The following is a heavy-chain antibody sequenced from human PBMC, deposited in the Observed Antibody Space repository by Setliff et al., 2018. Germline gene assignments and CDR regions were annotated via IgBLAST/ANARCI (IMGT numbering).Heavy chain of an antibody. V-gene: IGHV7-4-1*02. Sequence: GASVKVSCKTSGYTFTDFAMNWVRQAPGQGLEWMGWINTNTGSPTYAPGFTGRFVFSLDTSVSTAYLQISSLKAEDTAVYYCARASRFGTIVYRGYYYMDVWGKGTTVTVSS. CDR3: ARASRFGTIVYRGYYYMDV. J-gene: IGHJ6*03. D-gene: IGHD3-10*01. CDR2: INTNTGSP. CDR1: GYTFTDFA.